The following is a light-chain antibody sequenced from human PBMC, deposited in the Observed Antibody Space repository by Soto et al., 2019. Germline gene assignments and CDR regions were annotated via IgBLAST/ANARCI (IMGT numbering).Light chain of an antibody. CDR2: EVG. CDR1: SSDVGSYNL. CDR3: CSYAGSSTWV. V-gene: IGLV2-23*02. Sequence: QSALTQPASVSGSPGQSITISCTGTSSDVGSYNLVSWYQQYPDKAPKLMIYEVGKRPSGVSNRFSGSKSGNTASLTISGRQAEDDADYYCCSYAGSSTWVFGPGTKVTVL. J-gene: IGLJ1*01.